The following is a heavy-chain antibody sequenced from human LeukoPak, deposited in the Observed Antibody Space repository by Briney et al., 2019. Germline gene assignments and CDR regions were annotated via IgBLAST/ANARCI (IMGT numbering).Heavy chain of an antibody. CDR1: GGTFSSYA. D-gene: IGHD6-6*01. V-gene: IGHV1-69*15. CDR3: ATPYSSSSVAPMDV. CDR2: IIPIFGTA. Sequence: GSSVKVSCKASGGTFSSYAISWARQAPGQGLEWMGRIIPIFGTANYAQKFQGRVTITADESTSTAYMELSSLRSEDTAVYYCATPYSSSSVAPMDVWGKGTTVTVSS. J-gene: IGHJ6*03.